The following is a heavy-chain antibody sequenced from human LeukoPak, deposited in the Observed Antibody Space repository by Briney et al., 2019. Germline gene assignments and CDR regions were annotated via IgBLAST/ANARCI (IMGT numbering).Heavy chain of an antibody. CDR1: GGTFSSYA. Sequence: ASVKVSCKASGGTFSSYAISWVRQAPGQGLEWMGRIIPILGIANYAQKFQGRVTITADKSTSTAYMELSSLRSEDTAVYYCARDSYSSGWYNYYYYYGMDVWGQGTTVTVSS. D-gene: IGHD6-19*01. V-gene: IGHV1-69*04. J-gene: IGHJ6*02. CDR3: ARDSYSSGWYNYYYYYGMDV. CDR2: IIPILGIA.